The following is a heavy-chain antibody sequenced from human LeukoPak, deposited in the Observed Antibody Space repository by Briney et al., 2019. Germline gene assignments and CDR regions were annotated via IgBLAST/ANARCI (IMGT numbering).Heavy chain of an antibody. V-gene: IGHV3-30*03. CDR1: GFTFSLYG. D-gene: IGHD3-22*01. Sequence: GRSLRLSCAASGFTFSLYGMHWVRQAPGKGLEWVAVISYDGSNKYHADSVKGRFTISRDNSKNTLYLQMNSLRAEDTAVYYCARGLVVVITNNWFDPWGQGTLVTVSS. CDR2: ISYDGSNK. CDR3: ARGLVVVITNNWFDP. J-gene: IGHJ5*02.